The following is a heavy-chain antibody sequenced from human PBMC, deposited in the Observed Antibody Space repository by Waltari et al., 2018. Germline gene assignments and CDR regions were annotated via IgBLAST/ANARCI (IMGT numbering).Heavy chain of an antibody. Sequence: QVQLQESGPGLVKPSETLSLTCTVSGGSISSYYWSWIRQPPGKGLEWIGYIYYSGSTNYNPSLKSRGTISVDTSKNQFSLKLSSVTAADTAVYYCASFYSGSYDGSWAFDIWGQGTMVTVSS. CDR2: IYYSGST. J-gene: IGHJ3*02. CDR1: GGSISSYY. CDR3: ASFYSGSYDGSWAFDI. V-gene: IGHV4-59*01. D-gene: IGHD1-26*01.